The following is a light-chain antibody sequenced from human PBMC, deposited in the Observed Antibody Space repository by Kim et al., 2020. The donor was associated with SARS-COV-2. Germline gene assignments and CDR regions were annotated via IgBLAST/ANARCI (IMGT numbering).Light chain of an antibody. Sequence: QSVTLSCTGTSSDVGGYNYVSWYQQHPGKAPKLMIYEVNKRPSGVPDRFSGSKSGNTASLTVSGLQADDEADYYCSSYAGSNNLGVFGTGTKVTVL. V-gene: IGLV2-8*01. CDR1: SSDVGGYNY. J-gene: IGLJ1*01. CDR2: EVN. CDR3: SSYAGSNNLGV.